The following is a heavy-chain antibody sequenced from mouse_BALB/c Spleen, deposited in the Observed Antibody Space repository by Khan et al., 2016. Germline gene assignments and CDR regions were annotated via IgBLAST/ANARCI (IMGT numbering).Heavy chain of an antibody. D-gene: IGHD1-1*01. J-gene: IGHJ1*01. Sequence: EVQLQESGPSLVKPSQTLSLTCSVTGVSLTSGYWYWIRQFPGNKLEYIGYIRYSGSTYYNPSLISRLSITGDTTKNQYYKQWNGVTTEETAREYCAREDGRRYCDGWGAGTTVTV. CDR1: GVSLTSGY. CDR3: AREDGRRYCDG. V-gene: IGHV3-8*02. CDR2: IRYSGST.